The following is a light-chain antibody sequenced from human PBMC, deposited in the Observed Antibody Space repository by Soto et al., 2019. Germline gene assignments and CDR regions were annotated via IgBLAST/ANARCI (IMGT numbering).Light chain of an antibody. CDR3: VLYMGSGIWV. Sequence: QAVVTQEPSFSVSPGRTVTLTCGLSSGSVSTNYHPSWYQQTPGQAPRTLIYSTNTRSSGVPDRFSGSILGNKAALTITGAQADDESNDYCVLYMGSGIWVFGGGTKLTVL. CDR1: SGSVSTNYH. J-gene: IGLJ3*02. CDR2: STN. V-gene: IGLV8-61*01.